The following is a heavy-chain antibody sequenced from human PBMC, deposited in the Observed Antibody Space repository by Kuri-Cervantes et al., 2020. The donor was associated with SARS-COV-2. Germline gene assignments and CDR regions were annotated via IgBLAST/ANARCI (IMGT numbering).Heavy chain of an antibody. Sequence: SETLSLTCTVSGGSISSGRFYWSWIRQPAGRGLEWIGRVYTTGVTDYNPSFSGRVTISADTYRNQFSLELRSVTAADTAVYFCARGNFWTGYYFFFDYWGQGAKVTVSS. V-gene: IGHV4-61*02. CDR2: VYTTGVT. D-gene: IGHD3/OR15-3a*01. CDR1: GGSISSGRFY. CDR3: ARGNFWTGYYFFFDY. J-gene: IGHJ4*02.